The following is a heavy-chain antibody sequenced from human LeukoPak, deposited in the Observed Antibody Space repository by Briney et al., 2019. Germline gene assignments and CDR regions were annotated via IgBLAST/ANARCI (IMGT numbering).Heavy chain of an antibody. Sequence: GGSLRLSCAGSGLIFGGSSMHWVRQAPGKGLEWVGRVRSRGNRYATLYAASVKGRFTISRDDSMNTAFLQMNSLKSEDTAVYXXXXXXXXMTSRSGSNWFDPWGQGTLVAVSS. J-gene: IGHJ5*02. V-gene: IGHV3-73*01. CDR2: VRSRGNRYAT. CDR3: XXXXXXMTSRSGSNWFDP. CDR1: GLIFGGSS. D-gene: IGHD3-10*01.